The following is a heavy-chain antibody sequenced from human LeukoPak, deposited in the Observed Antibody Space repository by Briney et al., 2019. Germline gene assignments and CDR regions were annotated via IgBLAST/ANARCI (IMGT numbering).Heavy chain of an antibody. D-gene: IGHD2-2*01. V-gene: IGHV1-2*04. CDR2: INPNSGGT. Sequence: ASVKVSCKASGYTFTGYYMHWVRQAPGQGLEWMGWINPNSGGTNYAQKFQGWVTMTRDTSINTAYMELSRLRSDDTAVYYCARDRASENGSSTSCYYYNWFDPWGQGTLVTVSS. J-gene: IGHJ5*02. CDR1: GYTFTGYY. CDR3: ARDRASENGSSTSCYYYNWFDP.